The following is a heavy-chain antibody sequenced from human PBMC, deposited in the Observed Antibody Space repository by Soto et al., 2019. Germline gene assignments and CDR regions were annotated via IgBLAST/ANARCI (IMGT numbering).Heavy chain of an antibody. D-gene: IGHD4-17*01. V-gene: IGHV1-69*06. CDR3: ARDLRATVTPYYFDY. CDR2: IIPIFGTA. CDR1: GGTFSSYA. Sequence: SVKVSCKASGGTFSSYAISWVRQAPGQGLEWMGGIIPIFGTANYAQKFQGRVTITADKSTSTAYMELSSLRSEDTAVYYWARDLRATVTPYYFDYWGQGTLVTVSS. J-gene: IGHJ4*02.